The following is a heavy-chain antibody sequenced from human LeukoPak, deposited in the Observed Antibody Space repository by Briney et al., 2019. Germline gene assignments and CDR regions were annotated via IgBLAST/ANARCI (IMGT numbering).Heavy chain of an antibody. CDR1: GFTVSSNY. CDR3: ARLSDVGSYPDY. V-gene: IGHV3-53*01. Sequence: GGSLRLSCAVSGFTVSSNYMSWVRQAPGKGLEWVSVIYSGGSTYYADSVKGRFTISRDNSKNTLYLQMNSLRAEDTAVYYCARLSDVGSYPDYWGQGTLVTVSS. CDR2: IYSGGST. D-gene: IGHD1-26*01. J-gene: IGHJ4*02.